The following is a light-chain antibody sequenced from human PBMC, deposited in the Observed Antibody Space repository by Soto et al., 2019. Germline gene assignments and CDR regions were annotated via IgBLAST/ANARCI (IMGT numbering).Light chain of an antibody. J-gene: IGKJ2*01. CDR2: WAS. V-gene: IGKV4-1*01. CDR3: QQYYSTPPYT. Sequence: DIVMTQSPDSLAVSLGERATINCKSSQSVLYSSNNKNYLSWYQQKQGQPPKLLIYWASTRESGFPDRFSGSGSVTDFTLTIRSLQAEDVAVYYCQQYYSTPPYTFGQGTKLEIK. CDR1: QSVLYSSNNKNY.